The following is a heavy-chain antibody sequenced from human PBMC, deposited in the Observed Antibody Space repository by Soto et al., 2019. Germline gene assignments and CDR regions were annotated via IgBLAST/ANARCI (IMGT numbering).Heavy chain of an antibody. Sequence: PGGSLRLSCAASGFTFSSYGMHWVRQAPGKGLEWVAVIWYDGSNKYYADSVKGRFTISRDNSKNTLYLQMNSLRAEDTAVYYTSRVPKKSGYYYFVLMYWRQGALVT. J-gene: IGHJ4*02. CDR3: SRVPKKSGYYYFVLMY. V-gene: IGHV3-33*01. D-gene: IGHD3-22*01. CDR1: GFTFSSYG. CDR2: IWYDGSNK.